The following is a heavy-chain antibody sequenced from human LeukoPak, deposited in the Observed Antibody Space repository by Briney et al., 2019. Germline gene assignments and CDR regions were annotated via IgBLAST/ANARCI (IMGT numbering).Heavy chain of an antibody. D-gene: IGHD7-27*01. CDR3: VRTPPNWGFDY. V-gene: IGHV1-8*01. J-gene: IGHJ4*02. CDR2: MSPNSGDT. CDR1: GYTFTTHD. Sequence: ASVKVSCKASGYTFTTHDINWVRQATGQGLEWLGWMSPNSGDTGYAQKFQGRVTMTSDSSISTAYMELSSLRSEDTAIYYCVRTPPNWGFDYWGQGTLVTVSA.